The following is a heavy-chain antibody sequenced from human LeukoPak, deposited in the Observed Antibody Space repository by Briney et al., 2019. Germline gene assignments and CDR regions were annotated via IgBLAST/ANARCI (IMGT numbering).Heavy chain of an antibody. J-gene: IGHJ3*02. D-gene: IGHD4-17*01. V-gene: IGHV3-21*01. CDR1: GFTFSSYS. CDR3: ARCNYYGDYGNDAFDI. CDR2: ISSSSSYI. Sequence: PGESLRLSCAASGFTFSSYSMNWVRQAPGKGLEWVSSISSSSSYIYYADSVKGRFTISRDNAKNSLYLQMNSLRAEDTAVYYCARCNYYGDYGNDAFDIWGQGTMVTVSS.